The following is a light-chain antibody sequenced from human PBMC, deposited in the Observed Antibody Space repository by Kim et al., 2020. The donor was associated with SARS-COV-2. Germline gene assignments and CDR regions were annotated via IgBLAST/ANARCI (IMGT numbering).Light chain of an antibody. CDR2: DVN. CDR3: SSHTAGITS. J-gene: IGLJ3*02. V-gene: IGLV2-14*01. CDR1: SSDLGGNNY. Sequence: QSALTQPASVSGSPGQSITISCTGTSSDLGGNNYVSWYQQNPGKAPKLMIYDVNKRPSGISYRFSGAKSGNTASLTISGLQAEDEAVYYCSSHTAGITSFGGGTQLTVL.